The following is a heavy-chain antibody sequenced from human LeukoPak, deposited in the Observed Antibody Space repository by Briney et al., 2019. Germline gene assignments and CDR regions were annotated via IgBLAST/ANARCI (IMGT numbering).Heavy chain of an antibody. CDR2: IYTSGST. Sequence: SQTLSLTCTVSGGSISSGSYFWSWIRQPAGKGLEWIGRIYTSGSTNYNPSLKSRVTISVDTSKNQFSLKLSSVTAADTAVYYCARDDYYYYYMDVWGKGTTVTVSS. J-gene: IGHJ6*03. CDR1: GGSISSGSYF. CDR3: ARDDYYYYYMDV. V-gene: IGHV4-61*02.